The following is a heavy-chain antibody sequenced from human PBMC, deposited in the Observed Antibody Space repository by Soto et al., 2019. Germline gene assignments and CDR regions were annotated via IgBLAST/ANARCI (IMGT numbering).Heavy chain of an antibody. CDR2: INAYNGNT. Sequence: ASVKVSCKTSGYTFTNYAISWVRQAPGQGLEWMGWINAYNGNTNYAQNLQGRVTMTTDTSTSTAYMQLRSLSSDDTAVYYCAREGGDYYESLFDHWGQGTLVTVSS. V-gene: IGHV1-18*01. J-gene: IGHJ4*02. D-gene: IGHD1-26*01. CDR3: AREGGDYYESLFDH. CDR1: GYTFTNYA.